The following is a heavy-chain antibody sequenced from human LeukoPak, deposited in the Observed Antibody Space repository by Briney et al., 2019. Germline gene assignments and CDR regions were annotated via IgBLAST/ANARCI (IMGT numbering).Heavy chain of an antibody. V-gene: IGHV4-59*01. CDR2: MYYSGSS. Sequence: SETLSLTCTVSGGSIRGYYWSWIRQPPGKGLEWIAHMYYSGSSKYNPYLKSRATISRDTSKNQFSLKLTSVTVADTAVYYCARVPTVTFFDYWGQGTLVTVSS. CDR3: ARVPTVTFFDY. CDR1: GGSIRGYY. J-gene: IGHJ4*02. D-gene: IGHD4-17*01.